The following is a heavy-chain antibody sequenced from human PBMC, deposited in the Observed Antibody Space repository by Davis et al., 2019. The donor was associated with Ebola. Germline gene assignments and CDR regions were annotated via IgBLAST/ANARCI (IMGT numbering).Heavy chain of an antibody. CDR1: GFDFSDCG. V-gene: IGHV3-30*03. CDR3: VRGHSYAMAE. D-gene: IGHD4-11*01. Sequence: GESLKISCAASGFDFSDCGMHWVRQAPDKRLEWVALLSTTGCEQVYVPPVKARFTISKDNSKNTLYLQMNSLRPEDTAIYYCVRGHSYAMAEWGQGTSVFVSS. J-gene: IGHJ6*02. CDR2: LSTTGCEQ.